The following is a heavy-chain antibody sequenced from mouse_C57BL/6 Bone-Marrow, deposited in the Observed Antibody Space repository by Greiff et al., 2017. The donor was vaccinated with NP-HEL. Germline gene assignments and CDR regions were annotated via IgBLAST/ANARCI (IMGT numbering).Heavy chain of an antibody. CDR1: GFNIKNTY. CDR2: IDPANGNT. Sequence: EVQRVESVAELVRPGASVKLSCTASGFNIKNTYMHWVKQRPEQGLEWIGRIDPANGNTKYAPKFQGKATITADTSSNTAYLQLSSLTSEDTAIYYCAFITTVVATPYFDYWGQGTTLTVSS. V-gene: IGHV14-3*01. CDR3: AFITTVVATPYFDY. D-gene: IGHD1-1*01. J-gene: IGHJ2*01.